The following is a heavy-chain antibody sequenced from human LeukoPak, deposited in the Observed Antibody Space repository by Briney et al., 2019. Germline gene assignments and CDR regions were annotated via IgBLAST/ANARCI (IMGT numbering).Heavy chain of an antibody. D-gene: IGHD4-17*01. CDR1: GFTFSSHA. Sequence: GGSLRLSCGASGFTFSSHAMTWVRQAPGKGLEWVSAISISGDTTYYADAVKGRFTISRDNSKNTVYLQMNSLRAEDTAVYYCANEIRPNDYWGQGTLVTVSS. J-gene: IGHJ4*02. V-gene: IGHV3-23*01. CDR3: ANEIRPNDY. CDR2: ISISGDTT.